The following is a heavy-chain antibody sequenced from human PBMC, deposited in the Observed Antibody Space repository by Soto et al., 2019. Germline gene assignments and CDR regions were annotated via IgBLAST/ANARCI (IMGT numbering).Heavy chain of an antibody. Sequence: ASVKVSCKASGYTFTSYAMHWVRQAPGQRLEWTGWINAGNGNTKYSQKFQGRVTITRDTSASTAYMELSSLRSEDTAVYYCARFPQAHIAVAVYFAYWGQGTLVTVSS. CDR3: ARFPQAHIAVAVYFAY. CDR1: GYTFTSYA. V-gene: IGHV1-3*01. D-gene: IGHD6-19*01. J-gene: IGHJ4*02. CDR2: INAGNGNT.